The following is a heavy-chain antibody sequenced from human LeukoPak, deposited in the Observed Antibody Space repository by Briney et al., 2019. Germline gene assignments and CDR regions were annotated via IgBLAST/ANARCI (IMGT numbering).Heavy chain of an antibody. Sequence: SETLSLTCTVSGGSISSYYWSWIRQPAGKGLEWIGRIYTSGSTNYNPSLKSRVTMSVDTSKNQFSLKLSSVTAADTAVYYCARDAAVEIGQPADSRGYYDYWGQGTLVTVSS. J-gene: IGHJ4*02. V-gene: IGHV4-4*07. CDR1: GGSISSYY. CDR2: IYTSGST. CDR3: ARDAAVEIGQPADSRGYYDY. D-gene: IGHD3-22*01.